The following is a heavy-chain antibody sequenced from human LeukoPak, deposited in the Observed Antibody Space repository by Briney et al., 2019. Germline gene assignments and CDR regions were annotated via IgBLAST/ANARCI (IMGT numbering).Heavy chain of an antibody. V-gene: IGHV3-23*01. J-gene: IGHJ4*02. CDR3: ASQQWLLSDFDY. Sequence: GGSLRLSCAASGFTLNNYAMSWVRQAPGKGLEWVSATSSSDAGTYHADSVRGRFTISRDNAKNSLYLQMNSLRAEDTAVYYCASQQWLLSDFDYWGQGTLVTVSS. D-gene: IGHD6-19*01. CDR1: GFTLNNYA. CDR2: TSSSDAGT.